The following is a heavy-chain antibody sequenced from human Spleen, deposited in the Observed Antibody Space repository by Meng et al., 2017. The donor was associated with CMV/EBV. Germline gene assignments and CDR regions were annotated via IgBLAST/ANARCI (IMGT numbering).Heavy chain of an antibody. CDR2: ISYDGSNK. D-gene: IGHD6-13*01. CDR1: TFSSYA. Sequence: TFSSYAMHWVRQAPGKGLEWVAVISYDGSNKYYADSVKGRFTISRDNSKNTLYLQMNSLRAEDTAVYYCARDLVLVYGSTGGNWFDPWGQGTLVTVSS. V-gene: IGHV3-30*04. J-gene: IGHJ5*02. CDR3: ARDLVLVYGSTGGNWFDP.